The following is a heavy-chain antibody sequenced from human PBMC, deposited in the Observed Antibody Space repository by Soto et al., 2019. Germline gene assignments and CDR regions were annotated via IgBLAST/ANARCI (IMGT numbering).Heavy chain of an antibody. CDR3: ARVATGIAVAGDTNDY. Sequence: SVKVSCKASGGTFSSYTISWVRQAPGQGLEWMGRIIPILGIANYAQKFQGRVTITADKSTSTAYMELSSLRSEDTAVYYCARVATGIAVAGDTNDYWGQGTLVTVSS. J-gene: IGHJ4*02. CDR2: IIPILGIA. CDR1: GGTFSSYT. V-gene: IGHV1-69*02. D-gene: IGHD6-19*01.